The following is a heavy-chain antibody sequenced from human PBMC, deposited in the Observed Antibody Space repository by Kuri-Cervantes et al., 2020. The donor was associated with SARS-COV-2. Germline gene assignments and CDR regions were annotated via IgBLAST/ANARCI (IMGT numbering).Heavy chain of an antibody. CDR1: GFTVSSNY. D-gene: IGHD1-1*01. CDR3: ARDKVQLERPRYDYYYYDMDV. V-gene: IGHV3-53*01. CDR2: IYSGGST. Sequence: GGSLRLSCAASGFTVSSNYMSWVRQAPGKGLELVSVIYSGGSTYYADSVKGRFTISRDNAKNSLYLQMNSLRAEDTAVYYCARDKVQLERPRYDYYYYDMDVWGQGTTVTVSS. J-gene: IGHJ6*02.